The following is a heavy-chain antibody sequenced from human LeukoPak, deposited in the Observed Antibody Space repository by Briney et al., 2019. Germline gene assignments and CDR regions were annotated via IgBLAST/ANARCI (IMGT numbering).Heavy chain of an antibody. CDR3: ATRSSGWYYFDY. CDR2: IYYSGST. J-gene: IGHJ4*02. Sequence: ASQTLSLTYTVSGGSISSYYWSWIRQPPAKGLEWIGYIYYSGSTNYNPSLKSRVTISVDTSKNQFSLKLSSVTAADTAVYYCATRSSGWYYFDYWGQGTLVTVSS. D-gene: IGHD6-19*01. V-gene: IGHV4-59*01. CDR1: GGSISSYY.